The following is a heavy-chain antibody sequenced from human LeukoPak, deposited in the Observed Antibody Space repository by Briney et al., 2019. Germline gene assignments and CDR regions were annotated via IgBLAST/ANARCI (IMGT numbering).Heavy chain of an antibody. D-gene: IGHD4-17*01. CDR2: IYTSGST. V-gene: IGHV4-4*07. CDR1: GSSISSYY. Sequence: PSETLSLTCTVSGSSISSYYWSWIRQPAGKGLEWIGRIYTSGSTNYNPSLKSRVTMSVDTSKNQFSLKLSSVTAADTAVYYCAREGDGDYVGVYYYYGMDVWGQGTTVTVSS. CDR3: AREGDGDYVGVYYYYGMDV. J-gene: IGHJ6*02.